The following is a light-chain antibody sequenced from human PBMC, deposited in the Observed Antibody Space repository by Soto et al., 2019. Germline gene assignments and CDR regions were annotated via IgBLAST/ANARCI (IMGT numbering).Light chain of an antibody. CDR3: QQYSSNSYT. Sequence: DIQMTQSPSTLSASVGDRVTITCRASQSISTWLAWYQQKPGKAPKVLIYDASILERGIPSRFSGSGSGTKLPLTISSLQPDDFATYHCQQYSSNSYTFGQGTKLEIK. CDR2: DAS. V-gene: IGKV1-5*01. CDR1: QSISTW. J-gene: IGKJ2*01.